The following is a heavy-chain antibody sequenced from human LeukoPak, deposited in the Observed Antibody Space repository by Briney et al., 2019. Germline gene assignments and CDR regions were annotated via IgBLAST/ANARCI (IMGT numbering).Heavy chain of an antibody. CDR1: GGSISSGDYY. Sequence: MTSQTLSLTCTVSGGSISSGDYYWSWIRQPPGKGLEWIGYIYYSGSTYYNPSLKSRVTISVDTSKNQFFLKLSSVTAADTAVYYCARDNYYDSSGYGEYYFDYWGQGTLVTVSS. J-gene: IGHJ4*02. D-gene: IGHD3-22*01. CDR3: ARDNYYDSSGYGEYYFDY. CDR2: IYYSGST. V-gene: IGHV4-30-4*01.